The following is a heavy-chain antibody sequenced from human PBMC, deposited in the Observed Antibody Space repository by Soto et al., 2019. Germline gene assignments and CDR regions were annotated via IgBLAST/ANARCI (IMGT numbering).Heavy chain of an antibody. Sequence: EVQLVESGGGLVQPGGSLRLSCAASGFTVSSKYMSWVRQAPWKGLAWVSLIQSGGYTYYADSVKGRFTISRDSAENTLLLQMTSLRVEDRAMYCWSRDDGDCSGGGCYGVSMDVWGKGTTVTVSA. J-gene: IGHJ6*04. CDR1: GFTVSSKY. CDR2: IQSGGYT. CDR3: SRDDGDCSGGGCYGVSMDV. D-gene: IGHD2-15*01. V-gene: IGHV3-66*01.